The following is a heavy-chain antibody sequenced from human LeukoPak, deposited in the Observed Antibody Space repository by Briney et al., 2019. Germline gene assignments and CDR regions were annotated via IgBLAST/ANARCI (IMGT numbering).Heavy chain of an antibody. CDR1: GFTFSDYW. J-gene: IGHJ4*02. Sequence: GSVRLSCAVSGFTFSDYWMHCVRPARGKALVWVSRVNSDGMSTLYADSVKGRFTISRDNAKNTLYLQLNGLRAEDTAVYYCARGTTSGWPDYFDYWGQGTLVTVSS. CDR3: ARGTTSGWPDYFDY. D-gene: IGHD6-19*01. V-gene: IGHV3-74*01. CDR2: VNSDGMST.